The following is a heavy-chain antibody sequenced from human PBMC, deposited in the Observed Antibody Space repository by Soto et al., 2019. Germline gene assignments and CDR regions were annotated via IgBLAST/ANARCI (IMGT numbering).Heavy chain of an antibody. CDR3: AKDLDSSSFSLYYFDY. CDR2: LSDGGGST. Sequence: PGGSLRLSCAASGFTFSNYAMSWVRQAPGKGLEWVSGLSDGGGSTFYADSVKGRFTISRDNAKNTLYLQMSSLRAEDTAVYYCAKDLDSSSFSLYYFDYWSQGTQVTVSS. J-gene: IGHJ4*02. D-gene: IGHD6-6*01. V-gene: IGHV3-23*01. CDR1: GFTFSNYA.